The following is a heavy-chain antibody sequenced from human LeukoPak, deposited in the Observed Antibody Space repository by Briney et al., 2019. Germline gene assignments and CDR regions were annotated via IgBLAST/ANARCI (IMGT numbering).Heavy chain of an antibody. V-gene: IGHV4-38-2*02. CDR1: GYSISSGYY. D-gene: IGHD6-13*01. Sequence: SETLSLTCTVSGYSISSGYYWGWIRQPPGKGLEWIGSIYHSGSTYYNPSLKSRVTISVDTSKNQFSLKLSSVTAADTAVYYCASSGGQQLVGLSDYWGQGTLVTVSS. CDR3: ASSGGQQLVGLSDY. CDR2: IYHSGST. J-gene: IGHJ4*02.